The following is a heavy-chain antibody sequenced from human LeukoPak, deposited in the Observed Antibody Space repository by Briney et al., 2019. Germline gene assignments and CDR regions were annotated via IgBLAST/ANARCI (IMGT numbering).Heavy chain of an antibody. CDR3: ARDMVRGVIPDY. V-gene: IGHV4-34*01. J-gene: IGHJ4*02. D-gene: IGHD3-10*01. CDR2: INHSGST. Sequence: SETLSLTCAVYGGSFSGYYWSWIRQPPGKGLEWIGEINHSGSTNYNPSLKSRVTISVDTSKNQFSLKLSSVTAADTAVYYRARDMVRGVIPDYWGQGTLVTVSS. CDR1: GGSFSGYY.